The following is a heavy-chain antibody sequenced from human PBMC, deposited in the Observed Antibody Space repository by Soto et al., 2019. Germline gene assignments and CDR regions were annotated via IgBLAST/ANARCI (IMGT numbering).Heavy chain of an antibody. CDR3: ARLLLNYDFWSGLDAFDI. D-gene: IGHD3-3*01. CDR2: IYYSGST. J-gene: IGHJ3*02. Sequence: SETLSLTCTVSGGSISSYYWSWIRQPPGKGLEWIGYIYYSGSTNYNPSLKSRVTISVDTSKNQFSLKLSSVTAADTAVYYCARLLLNYDFWSGLDAFDIWGQGTMVTVSS. V-gene: IGHV4-59*01. CDR1: GGSISSYY.